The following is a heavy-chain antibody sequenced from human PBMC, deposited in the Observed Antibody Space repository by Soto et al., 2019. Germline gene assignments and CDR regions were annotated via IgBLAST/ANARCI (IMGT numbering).Heavy chain of an antibody. Sequence: ASVKVSCKASGYTFTSYGISWVRQAPGQGLEWMGWISAYNGNTNYAQKLQGRVTMTTDTSTSTAYMELRSLRSDDTAVYYCARNPHRYCSSTSCYGDDYYYYMDVWGKGTTVTVSS. CDR2: ISAYNGNT. CDR3: ARNPHRYCSSTSCYGDDYYYYMDV. CDR1: GYTFTSYG. D-gene: IGHD2-2*01. J-gene: IGHJ6*03. V-gene: IGHV1-18*01.